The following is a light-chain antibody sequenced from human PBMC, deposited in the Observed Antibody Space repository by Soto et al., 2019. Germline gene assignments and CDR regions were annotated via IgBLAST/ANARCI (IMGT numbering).Light chain of an antibody. CDR3: QQYNNWPPMYT. V-gene: IGKV3-15*01. CDR1: QSVSSN. J-gene: IGKJ2*01. Sequence: EIVMTQSPATLSVSPGERATLSCRASQSVSSNLAWYQQKPGQAPRLLIYGASTRATGIPARFSGSGSGTEFTLTISSLQSEDFAVYYCQQYNNWPPMYTFGQGNKV. CDR2: GAS.